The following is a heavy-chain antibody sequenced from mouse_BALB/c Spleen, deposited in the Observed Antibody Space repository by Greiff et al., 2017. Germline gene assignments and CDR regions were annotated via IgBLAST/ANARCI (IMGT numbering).Heavy chain of an antibody. D-gene: IGHD1-2*01. J-gene: IGHJ1*01. CDR2: IRNKANGYTT. Sequence: DVKLVESGGGLVQPGGSLRLSCATSGFTFTDYYMSWVRQPPGKALEWLGFIRNKANGYTTEYSASVKGRFTISRDNSQSILYLQMNTLRAEDSATYYCARVLSLRRWYFDVWGAGTTVTVSS. CDR1: GFTFTDYY. CDR3: ARVLSLRRWYFDV. V-gene: IGHV7-3*02.